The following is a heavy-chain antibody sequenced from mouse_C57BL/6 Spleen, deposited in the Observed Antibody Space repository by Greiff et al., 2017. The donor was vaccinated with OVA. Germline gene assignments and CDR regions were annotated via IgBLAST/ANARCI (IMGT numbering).Heavy chain of an antibody. D-gene: IGHD2-3*01. CDR2: IDPETGGT. CDR1: GYTFTDYE. V-gene: IGHV1-15*01. J-gene: IGHJ3*01. CDR3: TGGYYVGFAY. Sequence: LVESGAELVRPGASVTLSCKASGYTFTDYEMHWVKQTPVHGLEWIGAIDPETGGTAYNQKFKGKAILTADKSSSTAYMELRSLTSEDSAVYYCTGGYYVGFAYWGQGTLVTVSA.